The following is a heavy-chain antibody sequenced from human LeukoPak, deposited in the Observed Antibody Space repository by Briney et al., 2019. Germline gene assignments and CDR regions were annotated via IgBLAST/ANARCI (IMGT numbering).Heavy chain of an antibody. CDR2: IYYSGST. Sequence: SETLSLTCTVSGGSISSYYWSWIRQPPGRGLEWIGYIYYSGSTNYNPSLKSRVTISVDTSKNQFSLKLSSVTAADTAVYYCARGVSSSRSPDYWGQGTLVTVSS. D-gene: IGHD6-13*01. CDR1: GGSISSYY. J-gene: IGHJ4*02. CDR3: ARGVSSSRSPDY. V-gene: IGHV4-59*01.